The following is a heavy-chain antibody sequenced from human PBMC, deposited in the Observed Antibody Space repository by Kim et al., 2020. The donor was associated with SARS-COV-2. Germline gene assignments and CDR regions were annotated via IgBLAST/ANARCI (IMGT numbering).Heavy chain of an antibody. CDR3: ARDAELLWFGEFSYGMDV. V-gene: IGHV3-30*07. J-gene: IGHJ6*02. Sequence: GRFTISRDKSKNTLYLQMNSLRAEDTAVYYCARDAELLWFGEFSYGMDVWGQGTTVTVSS. D-gene: IGHD3-10*01.